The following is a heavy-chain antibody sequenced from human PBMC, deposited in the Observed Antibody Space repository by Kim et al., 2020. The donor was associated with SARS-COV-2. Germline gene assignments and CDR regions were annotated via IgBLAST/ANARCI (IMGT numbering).Heavy chain of an antibody. V-gene: IGHV3-23*01. J-gene: IGHJ4*02. CDR2: IIGGGVNT. D-gene: IGHD3-3*01. Sequence: GGSLRLSCAASGFTFSNYAVTWLRQAPGKGPECVSIIGGGVNTHYAGSVMGRFTISRDSSRNTVFLQMNILRADDTAVYYCASGGLTISFDYWGQGTLVT. CDR1: GFTFSNYA. CDR3: ASGGLTISFDY.